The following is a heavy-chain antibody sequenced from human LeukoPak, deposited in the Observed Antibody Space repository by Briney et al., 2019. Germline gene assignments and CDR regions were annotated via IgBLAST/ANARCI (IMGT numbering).Heavy chain of an antibody. CDR1: GGSFSSSSYY. V-gene: IGHV4-39*01. J-gene: IGHJ5*02. D-gene: IGHD4-17*01. CDR2: IYYSGST. Sequence: SETLSLTCTVSGGSFSSSSYYWGWIRQPPGKGLEWIGSIYYSGSTYYNPSLKSRVTICVDTSKNQFSLKLSSVTAADTAVYYCASLLVIYGDYVPESGLDPWGQGTLVTVSS. CDR3: ASLLVIYGDYVPESGLDP.